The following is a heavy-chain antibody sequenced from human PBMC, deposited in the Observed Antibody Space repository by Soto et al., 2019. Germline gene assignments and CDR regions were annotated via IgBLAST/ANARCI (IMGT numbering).Heavy chain of an antibody. Sequence: QVQLVESGGGVVQPGRSLRLSCAASGFTFSSYGMHWVRQAPGRGLEWVAVIWSDGSNKYYADSVKGRFTISRDNSKNPLYLPMNSLRAEDTAVYYCARYYYDSSGYYPLWGQGTLVTVSS. CDR1: GFTFSSYG. V-gene: IGHV3-33*01. J-gene: IGHJ4*02. D-gene: IGHD3-22*01. CDR2: IWSDGSNK. CDR3: ARYYYDSSGYYPL.